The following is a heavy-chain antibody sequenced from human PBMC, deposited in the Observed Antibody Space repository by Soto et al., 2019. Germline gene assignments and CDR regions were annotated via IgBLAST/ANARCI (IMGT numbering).Heavy chain of an antibody. J-gene: IGHJ6*03. V-gene: IGHV3-11*01. CDR1: GFTVSDYY. Sequence: QVQLVESGGGLVKPGGSLRLSCAASGFTVSDYYMSWIRQAPGKGLEWVPYISSSGSTIYYADSVKGRFTISRDNAKNSLYLQMNSLRAEDTAVYYCARAVAGTSAYYYHFYYMDVWGKGTTVTVSS. D-gene: IGHD6-19*01. CDR3: ARAVAGTSAYYYHFYYMDV. CDR2: ISSSGSTI.